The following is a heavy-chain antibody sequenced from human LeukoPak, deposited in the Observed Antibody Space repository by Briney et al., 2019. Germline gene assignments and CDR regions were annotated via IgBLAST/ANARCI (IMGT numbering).Heavy chain of an antibody. CDR3: ARDPYYDFWSGYSQTLDV. Sequence: ASVKVSCKASGYTFTGYYMHWARQAPGQGLEWMGWINPNSGGTNYAQKFQGRVTMTRDTSISTAYMELSRLRSDDTAVYYCARDPYYDFWSGYSQTLDVWGQGTTVTVSS. D-gene: IGHD3-3*01. V-gene: IGHV1-2*02. CDR2: INPNSGGT. J-gene: IGHJ6*02. CDR1: GYTFTGYY.